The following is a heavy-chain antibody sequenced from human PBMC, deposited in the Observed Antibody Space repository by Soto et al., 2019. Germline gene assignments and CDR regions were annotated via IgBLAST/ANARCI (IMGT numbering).Heavy chain of an antibody. D-gene: IGHD5-18*01. J-gene: IGHJ4*02. CDR3: ARDAAYSYCTPFDY. CDR2: IWYDGSNK. Sequence: GGSRRLSWAASGFTFSSYGMHWVRQAPGKGLGWVAVIWYDGSNKYYADSVKGRFTISRDNSKNTLCMQMNSLRAEDTAVYYGARDAAYSYCTPFDYWGQGTLVTVSS. CDR1: GFTFSSYG. V-gene: IGHV3-33*01.